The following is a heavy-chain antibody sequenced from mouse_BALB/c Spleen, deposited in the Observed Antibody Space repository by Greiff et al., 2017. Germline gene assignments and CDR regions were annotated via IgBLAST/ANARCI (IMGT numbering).Heavy chain of an antibody. CDR3: ARFSTFMDY. Sequence: EVKLVESGGGLVQPGGSRKLSCAASGFTFRSFGMHWVRQAPEKGLEWVAYISSGSSTIYYADTVKGRFTISRDNPKNTLFLQMTSLRSEDTAMYYCARFSTFMDYWGQGTSVTVSS. CDR1: GFTFRSFG. CDR2: ISSGSSTI. V-gene: IGHV5-17*02. J-gene: IGHJ4*01.